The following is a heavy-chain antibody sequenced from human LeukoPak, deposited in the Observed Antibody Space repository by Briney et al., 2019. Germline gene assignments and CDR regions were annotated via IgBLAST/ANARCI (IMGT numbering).Heavy chain of an antibody. CDR3: AKDLVQGCGGDCYFDD. Sequence: GGSLRLSCAASGFDFSNYVMTWVRQAPGKGLEWVAVISYDGSNKFYGDSVKGRFTISRDNSKNTLYLQMNSLRAEDTAVYYCAKDLVQGCGGDCYFDDWGQGTLVTVSS. CDR1: GFDFSNYV. CDR2: ISYDGSNK. D-gene: IGHD2-21*02. V-gene: IGHV3-30*18. J-gene: IGHJ4*02.